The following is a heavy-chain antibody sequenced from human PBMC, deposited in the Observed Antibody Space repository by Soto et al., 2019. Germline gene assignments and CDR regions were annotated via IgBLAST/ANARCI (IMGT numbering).Heavy chain of an antibody. J-gene: IGHJ6*02. V-gene: IGHV4-34*01. CDR2: INHSGST. CDR3: ARGHYSGPYYYGMDV. Sequence: SETLSLTCAVYGGSFSGYYWSWIRQPPGKGLEGIGEINHSGSTNYNPSLKSRVTISVDTSKNQFSLKLSSVTAADTAVYYCARGHYSGPYYYGMDVWGQGTTVTVSS. CDR1: GGSFSGYY. D-gene: IGHD1-26*01.